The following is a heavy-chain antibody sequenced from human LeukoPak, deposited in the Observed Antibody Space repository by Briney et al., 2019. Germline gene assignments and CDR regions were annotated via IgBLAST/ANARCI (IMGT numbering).Heavy chain of an antibody. J-gene: IGHJ4*02. CDR2: ISSSSSYI. D-gene: IGHD1-26*01. Sequence: GGSLRLSCAASGFTFSSYSMNWVRQAPGKGLEWVSSISSSSSYIYYADSVKGRFTISRDNAKNSLCLQMNSLRAEDTAVYYCARDWGELFGSDYWGQGTLVAVSS. CDR3: ARDWGELFGSDY. V-gene: IGHV3-21*01. CDR1: GFTFSSYS.